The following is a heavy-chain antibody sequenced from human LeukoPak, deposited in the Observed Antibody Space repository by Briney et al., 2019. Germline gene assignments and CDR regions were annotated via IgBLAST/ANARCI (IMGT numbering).Heavy chain of an antibody. V-gene: IGHV4-59*08. CDR1: GGSISSYY. J-gene: IGHJ6*03. CDR2: IYYSGST. CDR3: ARQLASSDYYYCYMDV. D-gene: IGHD6-6*01. Sequence: SETLSLTCTVSGGSISSYYWSWIRQPPGKGLEWIGYIYYSGSTNYNPSLKSRVTISVDTSKNQFSLKLSSVTAADTAVYYCARQLASSDYYYCYMDVWGKGTTVTVSS.